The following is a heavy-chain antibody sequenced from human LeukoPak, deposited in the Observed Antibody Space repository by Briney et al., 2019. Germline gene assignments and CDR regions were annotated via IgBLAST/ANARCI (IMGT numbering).Heavy chain of an antibody. Sequence: PGGSLRLSCAASGFTFSTYGMHWVRQAPGKGLQGVAVIWYDGSNKQYADSVKGRFTISRDNSKNTLYLQMNSLRAEDTAVYYCARSRYCSSTSCYGFLDYWGQGTLVTVSS. V-gene: IGHV3-33*01. CDR2: IWYDGSNK. CDR1: GFTFSTYG. J-gene: IGHJ4*02. D-gene: IGHD2-2*01. CDR3: ARSRYCSSTSCYGFLDY.